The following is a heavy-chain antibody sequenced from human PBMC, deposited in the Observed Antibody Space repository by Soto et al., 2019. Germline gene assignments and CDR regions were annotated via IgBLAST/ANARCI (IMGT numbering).Heavy chain of an antibody. CDR1: GFTFNIYA. Sequence: GGSLRLSCAASGFTFNIYALHWVRQAPGKGLEWVAVISFDGTKKYYSDSVKGRFTISRDNSRNTLHLQMNSLRAEDAAVYFCAKNGDFWSWGMDVWGQGTTVTVSS. V-gene: IGHV3-30-3*01. J-gene: IGHJ6*02. CDR3: AKNGDFWSWGMDV. CDR2: ISFDGTKK. D-gene: IGHD3-3*01.